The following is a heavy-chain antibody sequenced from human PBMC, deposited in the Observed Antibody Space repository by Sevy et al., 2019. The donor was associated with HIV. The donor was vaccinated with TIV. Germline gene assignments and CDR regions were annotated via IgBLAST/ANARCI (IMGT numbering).Heavy chain of an antibody. CDR3: ARERLAVAGIGYYFDY. CDR1: RFTFSSYG. Sequence: GGSLRLSCAASRFTFSSYGMHWVRQAPGKGLEWVAVIWYDGTNKEYADSVKGRFTISRDNSKNTLYLQTSSLRADDTAVYYCARERLAVAGIGYYFDYWGQGTLVTVSS. V-gene: IGHV3-33*01. D-gene: IGHD6-19*01. J-gene: IGHJ4*02. CDR2: IWYDGTNK.